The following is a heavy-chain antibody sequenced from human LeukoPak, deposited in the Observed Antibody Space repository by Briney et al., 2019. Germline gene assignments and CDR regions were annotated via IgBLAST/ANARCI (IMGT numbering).Heavy chain of an antibody. J-gene: IGHJ2*01. V-gene: IGHV4-34*01. D-gene: IGHD1-26*01. CDR2: INHSAST. CDR1: GGSFSGYY. Sequence: PSETLSLTCAIYGGSFSGYYWSWIRQPPGKGLEWIGEINHSASTNYNPSLKSRVTISVDTSKNQFSLKLSSVTAAYTAVYYCVRGGVGATTMPDWYFDLWGRGTLVTVSS. CDR3: VRGGVGATTMPDWYFDL.